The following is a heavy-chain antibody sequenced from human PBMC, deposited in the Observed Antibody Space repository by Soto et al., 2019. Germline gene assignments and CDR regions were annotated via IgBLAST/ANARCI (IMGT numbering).Heavy chain of an antibody. CDR2: ISYDGSNK. J-gene: IGHJ6*02. V-gene: IGHV3-30-3*01. Sequence: QVQLVESGGGVVQPGRSLRLSCAASGFTFSSYAMHWVRQAPGKGLEWVALISYDGSNKYYADSVKGRFTISGDNSKHTLYLEINCLRPEGRAVYNCERDQGGTQLYYHCMDVWGHGTTFTGSS. CDR1: GFTFSSYA. D-gene: IGHD1-7*01. CDR3: ERDQGGTQLYYHCMDV.